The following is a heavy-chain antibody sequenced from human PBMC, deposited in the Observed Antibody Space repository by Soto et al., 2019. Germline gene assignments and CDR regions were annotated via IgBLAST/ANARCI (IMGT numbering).Heavy chain of an antibody. V-gene: IGHV3-30*18. CDR1: GFTFSDFG. Sequence: VQLVESGGGVVLPGRSVRLSCEVSGFTFSDFGLDWVRQAPGKGLEWVAIISHDGSKRFYVDSVKGRFTISRDNSKNTLYLQMSSLRPEDTALYYCAKTATYVDGYDNTGYSSEDYWGHGTLVTVSS. J-gene: IGHJ4*01. CDR3: AKTATYVDGYDNTGYSSEDY. D-gene: IGHD3-22*01. CDR2: ISHDGSKR.